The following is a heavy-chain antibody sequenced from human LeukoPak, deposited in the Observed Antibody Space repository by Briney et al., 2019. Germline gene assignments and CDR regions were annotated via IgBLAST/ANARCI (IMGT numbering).Heavy chain of an antibody. CDR2: ISYDGSNK. D-gene: IGHD4-11*01. CDR1: GFTFSSYG. V-gene: IGHV3-30*18. CDR3: AKGGFYSNYEHRFDP. J-gene: IGHJ5*02. Sequence: GESLRLSCAASGFTFSSYGMHWVRQAPGKGLEWVAVISYDGSNKYYADSVKGRFTISRDNSKNTLYLQMNSLRAEDTAVYYCAKGGFYSNYEHRFDPWGQGTLVTVSS.